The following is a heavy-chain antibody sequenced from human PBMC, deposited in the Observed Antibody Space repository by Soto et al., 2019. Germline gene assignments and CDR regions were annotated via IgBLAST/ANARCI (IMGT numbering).Heavy chain of an antibody. CDR2: IKQDGSEK. J-gene: IGHJ6*02. Sequence: QPGGSLRLSCSASGFTFRDYWMSWVRQVPGKGLEWVATIKQDGSEKHYVDSVEGRFTISRDNAKNSLYLQMNSLRAEDSALYYCASNRILLMVYGKQDYYGMDVWGQGTTVTVSS. CDR3: ASNRILLMVYGKQDYYGMDV. V-gene: IGHV3-7*01. D-gene: IGHD2-8*01. CDR1: GFTFRDYW.